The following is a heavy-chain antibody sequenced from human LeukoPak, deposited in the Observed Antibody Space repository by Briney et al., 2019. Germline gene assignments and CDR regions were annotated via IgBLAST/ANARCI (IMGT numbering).Heavy chain of an antibody. CDR3: AREMSYYYDSSPPGAFDI. D-gene: IGHD3-22*01. Sequence: YYLTWIRQPAGKGLEWVSYISSSGSTIYYADSVKGRFTISRDNAKNSLYLQMNSLRAEDTAVYYCAREMSYYYDSSPPGAFDIWGQGTMVTVSS. V-gene: IGHV3-11*01. CDR2: ISSSGSTI. J-gene: IGHJ3*02. CDR1: YY.